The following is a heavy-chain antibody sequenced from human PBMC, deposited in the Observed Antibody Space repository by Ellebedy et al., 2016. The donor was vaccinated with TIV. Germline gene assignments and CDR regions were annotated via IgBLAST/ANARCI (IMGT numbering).Heavy chain of an antibody. D-gene: IGHD6-6*01. CDR1: GGSISSYY. CDR2: IYYSGST. Sequence: MPSEILSLTCTVSGGSISSYYWSWIRQPPGKGLEWIGYIYYSGSTNYNPSLKSRVTISVDTSKNQFSLKLSSVTAADTAVYYCASLRGGSSSLYGMDVWGQGTTVTVSS. V-gene: IGHV4-59*08. CDR3: ASLRGGSSSLYGMDV. J-gene: IGHJ6*02.